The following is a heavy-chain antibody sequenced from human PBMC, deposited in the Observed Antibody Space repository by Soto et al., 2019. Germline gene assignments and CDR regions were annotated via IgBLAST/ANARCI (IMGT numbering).Heavy chain of an antibody. CDR2: ISSSSSYI. V-gene: IGHV3-21*01. D-gene: IGHD2-2*01. CDR3: AKYAGHDYYFDY. CDR1: GFTFSSYS. Sequence: GGSLRLSCAASGFTFSSYSMNWVRQAPGKGLEWVSSISSSSSYIYFADSVKGRFTISRDNSKNTLYLQMNSLRAEDTAVYYCAKYAGHDYYFDYWGQGTLVTVSS. J-gene: IGHJ4*02.